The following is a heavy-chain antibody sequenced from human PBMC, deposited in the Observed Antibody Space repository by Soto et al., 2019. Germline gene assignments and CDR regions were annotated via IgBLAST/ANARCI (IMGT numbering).Heavy chain of an antibody. CDR3: AKVLGGPAVRGDDFEI. Sequence: EVQLLESGGGLVQPGGSLRLSCAASGFTFSSHAMNWVRQAPGKGLEWVSGISGSGGSTYYADSVKGRFTISRDNSKKTLFLQMNSLRAEDTAVYYWAKVLGGPAVRGDDFEIWGQGTMVTVSS. D-gene: IGHD1-26*01. CDR2: ISGSGGST. CDR1: GFTFSSHA. J-gene: IGHJ3*02. V-gene: IGHV3-23*01.